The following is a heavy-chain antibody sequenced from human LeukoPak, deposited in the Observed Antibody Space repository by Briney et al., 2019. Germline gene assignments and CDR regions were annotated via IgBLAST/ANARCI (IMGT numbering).Heavy chain of an antibody. Sequence: GGSLRLSCAASGFTFSSYDMHWVRQATGKGLEWVSAIGTAGDTYYPGSVKGRFTISRDNAKNSLYLQMNSLRAEDTAVYYCAREQGTQASSWYFNYYYMDVWGKGTTVTVSS. V-gene: IGHV3-13*01. J-gene: IGHJ6*03. D-gene: IGHD6-13*01. CDR2: IGTAGDT. CDR3: AREQGTQASSWYFNYYYMDV. CDR1: GFTFSSYD.